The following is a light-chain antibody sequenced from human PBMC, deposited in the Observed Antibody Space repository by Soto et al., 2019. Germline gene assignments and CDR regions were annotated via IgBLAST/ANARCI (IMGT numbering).Light chain of an antibody. J-gene: IGKJ1*01. V-gene: IGKV1-39*01. Sequence: DIQMTQSPSSLSASVGDIVTITCRASQGISTYLNWYQQKPGKAPKLLIYAASSVQSGVPSRFSGSGSETDFTLTISSLQPEDFATYSCQQSYSTTWTFGQGTKVDIK. CDR1: QGISTY. CDR3: QQSYSTTWT. CDR2: AAS.